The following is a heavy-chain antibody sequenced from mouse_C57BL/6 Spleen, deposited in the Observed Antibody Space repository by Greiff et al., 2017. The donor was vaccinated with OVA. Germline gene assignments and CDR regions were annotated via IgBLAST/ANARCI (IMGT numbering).Heavy chain of an antibody. V-gene: IGHV1-80*01. J-gene: IGHJ1*03. CDR1: GYAFSSYW. Sequence: QVHVKQSGAELVKPGASVKISCKASGYAFSSYWMNWVKQRPGKGLEWIGQIYPGDGDTNYNGKFKGKATLTADKSSSTAYMQLSSLTSEDSAVYFCARRGSSYLYWYFDVWGTGTTVTVSS. CDR3: ARRGSSYLYWYFDV. CDR2: IYPGDGDT. D-gene: IGHD1-1*01.